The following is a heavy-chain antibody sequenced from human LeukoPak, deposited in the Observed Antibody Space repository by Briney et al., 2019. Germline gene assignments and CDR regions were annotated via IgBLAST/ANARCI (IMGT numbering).Heavy chain of an antibody. D-gene: IGHD3-22*01. V-gene: IGHV4-59*01. CDR1: GGSISSYY. CDR2: IYYSGST. Sequence: SETLSLTCTVSGGSISSYYWSWIRQPPGKGLEWIGYIYYSGSTNYNPSLKSRVTISVDTSKNQFSLKLSSVTAADTAVYYCARVADTSGYYYGLEYYFDYWGQGTLVTVSS. J-gene: IGHJ4*02. CDR3: ARVADTSGYYYGLEYYFDY.